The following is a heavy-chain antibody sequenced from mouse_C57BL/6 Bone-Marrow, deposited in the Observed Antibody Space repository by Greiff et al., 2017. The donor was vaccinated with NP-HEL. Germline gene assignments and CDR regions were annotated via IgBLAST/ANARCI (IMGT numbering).Heavy chain of an antibody. D-gene: IGHD1-1*01. CDR2: IWTGGGT. V-gene: IGHV2-9-1*01. CDR1: GFSLTSYA. CDR3: ARTAYGSSSYAMDY. J-gene: IGHJ4*01. Sequence: VMLVESGPGLVAPSQSLSITCTVSGFSLTSYAISWVRQPPGKGLEWLGVIWTGGGTNYNSALKSRLSLSKDNSKSQVFLKMNSLQTDDTARYYCARTAYGSSSYAMDYWGQGTSVTVSS.